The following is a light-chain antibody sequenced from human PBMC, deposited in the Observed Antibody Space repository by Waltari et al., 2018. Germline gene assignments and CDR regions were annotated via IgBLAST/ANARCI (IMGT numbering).Light chain of an antibody. V-gene: IGLV6-57*03. CDR3: PSSYSTHQGV. J-gene: IGLJ3*02. CDR1: SGSITSNH. CDR2: KDN. Sequence: NIMLTQPHSVSESPGKTVTISCTRSSGSITSNHVQWYQKRPGSAPTSLIDKDNYRPSGVPERFSGSIYRSSNSPSLTIAGLKTEDEADSDGPSSYSTHQGVFGGGPKLTVL.